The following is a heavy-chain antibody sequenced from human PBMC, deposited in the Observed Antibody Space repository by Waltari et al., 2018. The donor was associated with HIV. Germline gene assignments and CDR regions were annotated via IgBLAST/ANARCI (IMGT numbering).Heavy chain of an antibody. J-gene: IGHJ3*02. D-gene: IGHD2-2*01. Sequence: EVQLVESGGGLVQPGRSLRLSCAASGFTFDDYAMHWVRLVPGKGLELVSVSTWKTHTLCYACSLKGRFTIARDNAKSSLYLQMSSLRAEDTASYYCAKVSCSRASCYVGGAFDIWGQGTMVTVSS. V-gene: IGHV3-9*01. CDR1: GFTFDDYA. CDR2: STWKTHTL. CDR3: AKVSCSRASCYVGGAFDI.